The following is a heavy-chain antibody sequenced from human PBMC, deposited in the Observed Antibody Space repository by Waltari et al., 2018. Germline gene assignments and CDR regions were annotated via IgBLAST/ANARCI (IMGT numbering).Heavy chain of an antibody. CDR3: ATDQFARDFWSGYFDL. V-gene: IGHV1-24*01. Sequence: GASVKVSCKVSGYTLTELSMHWVRQAPGKGLEWMGGFDPEDGETIYAQKFQGRVTMTEDTSTDTAYMELSSLRSEDTAVYYCATDQFARDFWSGYFDLWGRGTLVTVSS. CDR2: FDPEDGET. CDR1: GYTLTELS. D-gene: IGHD3-3*01. J-gene: IGHJ2*01.